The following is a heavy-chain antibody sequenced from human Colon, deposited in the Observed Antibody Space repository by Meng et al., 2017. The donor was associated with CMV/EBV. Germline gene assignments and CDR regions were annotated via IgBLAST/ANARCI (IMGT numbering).Heavy chain of an antibody. D-gene: IGHD1-1*01. Sequence: ESLRLSCTVSGGSLTSGSYYWNWLRQSPGKGLEWIGYIYYSGSSKYNPSLESRVTMSVDTSKNQFSLNLSSVTAADTAVYYCARNDIIVRPPAFYYFDSWGQGMLVTVSS. J-gene: IGHJ4*02. V-gene: IGHV4-61*01. CDR1: GGSLTSGSYY. CDR3: ARNDIIVRPPAFYYFDS. CDR2: IYYSGSS.